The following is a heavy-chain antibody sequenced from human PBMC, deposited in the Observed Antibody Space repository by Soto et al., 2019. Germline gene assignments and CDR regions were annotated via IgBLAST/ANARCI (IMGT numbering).Heavy chain of an antibody. CDR2: IYHSGST. V-gene: IGHV4-4*02. CDR3: AVHNFGELPPDSYYFDY. J-gene: IGHJ4*02. Sequence: PSETLSLTCAVSGGSISSSNWWSWVRQPPGKGLEWIGEIYHSGSTNYNPSLKSRVTISVDKSKNQFSLKLSSVTAADTAVYYCAVHNFGELPPDSYYFDYWGQGTLVTVSS. D-gene: IGHD3-10*01. CDR1: GGSISSSNW.